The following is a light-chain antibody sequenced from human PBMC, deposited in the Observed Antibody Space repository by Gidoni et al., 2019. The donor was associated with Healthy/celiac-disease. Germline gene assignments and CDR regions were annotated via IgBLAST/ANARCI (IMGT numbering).Light chain of an antibody. J-gene: IGKJ2*01. CDR2: SAS. CDR1: QSISSY. CDR3: QQSYSSPYT. Sequence: DIQLRQSASSLSASVGDRVPITCRATQSISSYLNWYQQKPGKAPKLLIYSASSLQSGVPSRFSGSGSGTDFTLTISSLQPEDFATYYCQQSYSSPYTFGQGTKLEIK. V-gene: IGKV1-39*01.